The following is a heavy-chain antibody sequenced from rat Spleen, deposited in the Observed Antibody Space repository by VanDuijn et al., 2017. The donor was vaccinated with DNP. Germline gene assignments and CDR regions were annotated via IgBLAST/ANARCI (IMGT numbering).Heavy chain of an antibody. V-gene: IGHV5-7*01. CDR3: TKLVDY. CDR2: IIYDGSGA. J-gene: IGHJ2*01. Sequence: EVQLVESGGGLVQPGRSLKLSCAASGLTFSDYSMAWVRQAPKKGLEWVATIIYDGSGAYYGDSVTGRFTISRDNAKRTLYLQMDSLTSEDTATYYCTKLVDYWGQGVMVTVSS. CDR1: GLTFSDYS.